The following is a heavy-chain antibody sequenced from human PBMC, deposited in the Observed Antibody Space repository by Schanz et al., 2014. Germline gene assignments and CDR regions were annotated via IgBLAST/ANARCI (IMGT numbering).Heavy chain of an antibody. CDR1: GFTFNTSW. Sequence: EVQLVESGGGLIQPGGSLRLSCAASGFTFNTSWFHWVRQPPGKGLLWVSRVSRDGSETTYVDSVRGRFTISRDTAKNTVFLRMNNLRAEDTAVYYCARGASRDYFAMDVWGQGTTVTVSS. CDR3: ARGASRDYFAMDV. J-gene: IGHJ6*02. CDR2: VSRDGSET. V-gene: IGHV3-74*02.